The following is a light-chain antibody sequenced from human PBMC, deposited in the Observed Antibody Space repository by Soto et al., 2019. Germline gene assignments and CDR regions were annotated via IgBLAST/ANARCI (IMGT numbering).Light chain of an antibody. CDR1: QSISSY. CDR3: QQSYSTPKLT. J-gene: IGKJ4*01. CDR2: AAS. Sequence: DIQMTQSPSSLSASVGDRVTITCRASQSISSYLNWYQQKPGKAPKLLIYAASSLQSGVTSRFSGSGSRTDFTLTIRSLQPEDFATYYCQQSYSTPKLTFGGGTKVEIK. V-gene: IGKV1-39*01.